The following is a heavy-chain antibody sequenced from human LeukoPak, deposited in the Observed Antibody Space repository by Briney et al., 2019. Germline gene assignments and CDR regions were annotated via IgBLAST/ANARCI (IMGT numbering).Heavy chain of an antibody. CDR3: GKSLGWFGEGPPVGFEH. D-gene: IGHD3-10*01. Sequence: GRSLRLSCAASGFTFSSYAMHWVRQAPGKGLEWVAVISYDGSNKYYADSVKGRFTISRDNSKNTLYLQMNSLRAEDTAVYYCGKSLGWFGEGPPVGFEHWGQGTLVPVFS. V-gene: IGHV3-30-3*01. CDR1: GFTFSSYA. J-gene: IGHJ4*01. CDR2: ISYDGSNK.